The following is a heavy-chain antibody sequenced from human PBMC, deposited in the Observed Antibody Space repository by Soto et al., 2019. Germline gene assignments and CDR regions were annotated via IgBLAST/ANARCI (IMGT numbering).Heavy chain of an antibody. Sequence: SETLSLTCTVSGGSISSYYWSWIRQPPGKGLEWIGYIYYSGSTNYNPSLKSRVTISVDTSKNQFSLKLSSVTAADTAVYYCARTTRSITMVRGVIPNWFDPWGQGTLVTVSS. V-gene: IGHV4-59*01. CDR2: IYYSGST. D-gene: IGHD3-10*01. CDR1: GGSISSYY. CDR3: ARTTRSITMVRGVIPNWFDP. J-gene: IGHJ5*02.